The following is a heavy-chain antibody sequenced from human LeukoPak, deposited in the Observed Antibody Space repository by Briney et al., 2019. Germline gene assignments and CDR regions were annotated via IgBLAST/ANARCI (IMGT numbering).Heavy chain of an antibody. V-gene: IGHV4-59*01. J-gene: IGHJ6*02. CDR3: ARNVYYWRGMDV. CDR1: GGSISSYY. Sequence: SETLSLTCTVSGGSISSYYWSWIRQPPGKGLEWIGYIYYSGSTNYNPSLKSRVTISVDTSKNQFSLKLSFVTAADTAVYYCARNVYYWRGMDVWGQGTTVTVSS. D-gene: IGHD1-20*01. CDR2: IYYSGST.